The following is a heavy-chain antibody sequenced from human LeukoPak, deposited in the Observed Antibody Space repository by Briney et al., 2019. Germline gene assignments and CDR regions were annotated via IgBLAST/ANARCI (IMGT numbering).Heavy chain of an antibody. Sequence: AASVKVSCKASGYTFTSYVMNWVRQAPGQGLEWMGWINTNTGNPTYAQGFTGRFVFSLDTSVSTAYLQISSLKAEDTAVYYCAREGIYCSSTSCRNNWFDPWGQGTLVTVSS. CDR3: AREGIYCSSTSCRNNWFDP. J-gene: IGHJ5*02. CDR2: INTNTGNP. CDR1: GYTFTSYV. V-gene: IGHV7-4-1*02. D-gene: IGHD2-2*01.